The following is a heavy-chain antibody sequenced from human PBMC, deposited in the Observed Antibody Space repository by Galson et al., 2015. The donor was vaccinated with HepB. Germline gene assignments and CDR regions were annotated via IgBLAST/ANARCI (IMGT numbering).Heavy chain of an antibody. CDR3: AKGVRGVPNAGFDI. Sequence: RLSCAASGFTFSSYAMSWVRQAPGKGLEWVLGISSSGATTYYADSVKGRFTISRDNSRNTLYLQMNNLRAEDTAVYYCAKGVRGVPNAGFDIWGQGTMVAASS. CDR1: GFTFSSYA. V-gene: IGHV3-23*01. CDR2: ISSSGATT. D-gene: IGHD3-10*01. J-gene: IGHJ3*02.